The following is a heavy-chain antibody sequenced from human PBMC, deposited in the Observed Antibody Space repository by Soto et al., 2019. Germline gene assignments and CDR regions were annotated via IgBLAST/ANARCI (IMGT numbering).Heavy chain of an antibody. CDR1: GDSISSFY. Sequence: QVQLQESGPGLVKPSETLSLTCTVSGDSISSFYWTWIRQPPGKGLGWVGYIFSSGSTNYNPSLKSRVTISVDTSENQFSLKLTSVTAAATAVYYCARVGYCSSTPCWPIGYFEYWGQGTLVTVSS. CDR2: IFSSGST. V-gene: IGHV4-59*01. D-gene: IGHD2-2*01. J-gene: IGHJ4*02. CDR3: ARVGYCSSTPCWPIGYFEY.